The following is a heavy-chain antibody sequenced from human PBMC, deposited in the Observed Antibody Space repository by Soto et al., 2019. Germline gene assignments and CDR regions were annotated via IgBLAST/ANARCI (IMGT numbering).Heavy chain of an antibody. Sequence: SETLSLTCTVSGGSISSYYWSWIRQPPGKGLEWIGYIYYSGSANYNPSLKSRVTISVDTSKNQFSLKLSSVTAADTAVYYCARDTSGNRFDYWGQGTLVTVSS. J-gene: IGHJ4*02. CDR2: IYYSGSA. CDR3: ARDTSGNRFDY. CDR1: GGSISSYY. D-gene: IGHD3-10*01. V-gene: IGHV4-59*01.